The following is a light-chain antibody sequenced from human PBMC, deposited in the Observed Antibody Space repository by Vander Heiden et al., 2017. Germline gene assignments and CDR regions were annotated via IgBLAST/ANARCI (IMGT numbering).Light chain of an antibody. J-gene: IGLJ3*02. CDR1: DIGSRH. CDR3: QVRDSSTNWV. Sequence: YELTQSLSLSVALGQTATITCGGHDIGSRHVHWYQRKPGQAPVLVIYDDDYRPAGIPERFSGSNSGNTATLTISRAQAGDEADYFCQVRDSSTNWVFGGGTKMTVL. V-gene: IGLV3-9*01. CDR2: DDD.